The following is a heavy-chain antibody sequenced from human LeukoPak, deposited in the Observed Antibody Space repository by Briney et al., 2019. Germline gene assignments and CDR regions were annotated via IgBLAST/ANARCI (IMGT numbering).Heavy chain of an antibody. V-gene: IGHV3-30*04. J-gene: IGHJ4*02. CDR2: ISYDGSNK. CDR1: GITFSSYA. Sequence: PGRSLRLSCAASGITFSSYAMHWVRQAPGKGLEWVAVISYDGSNKYYADSVKGRFTISRDNSKNTLYLQMNSLRAEDTAVYYCARDEASCGGDCYSFFDYWGQGTLVTVSS. D-gene: IGHD2-21*02. CDR3: ARDEASCGGDCYSFFDY.